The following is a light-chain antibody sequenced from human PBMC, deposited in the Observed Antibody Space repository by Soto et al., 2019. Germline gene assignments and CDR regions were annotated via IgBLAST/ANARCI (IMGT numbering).Light chain of an antibody. CDR1: QGISSY. V-gene: IGKV1-8*01. J-gene: IGKJ3*01. CDR3: QQYYSYPFT. CDR2: AAS. Sequence: AIRMTQSPSSLSASTGDRVTITCRASQGISSYLAWYQQKPGTAPMLLIYAASTLQSGVPSRFSGSGSGTCFTLTISCLQDEDFATYCCQQYYSYPFTFGPGTKVDIK.